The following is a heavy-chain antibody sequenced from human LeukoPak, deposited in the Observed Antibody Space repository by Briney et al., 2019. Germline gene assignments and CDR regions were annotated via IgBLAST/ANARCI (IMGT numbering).Heavy chain of an antibody. CDR2: IYSGGST. CDR3: ARVSSSGWDFDY. V-gene: IGHV3-53*01. CDR1: GFTVSSNY. J-gene: IGHJ4*02. D-gene: IGHD6-19*01. Sequence: GSLRLSCAASGFTVSSNYMSWVRQAPGKGLEWVSVIYSGGSTYYADSVKGRFTISRDNSKNTLYLQMNSLRAEDTAVYYCARVSSSGWDFDYWGQGTLVTVSS.